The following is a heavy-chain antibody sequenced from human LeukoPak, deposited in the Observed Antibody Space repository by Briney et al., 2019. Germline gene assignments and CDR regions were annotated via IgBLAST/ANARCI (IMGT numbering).Heavy chain of an antibody. D-gene: IGHD6-19*01. J-gene: IGHJ3*02. V-gene: IGHV1-18*01. CDR1: GYSFTSNV. Sequence: ASVKVSCKASGYSFTSNVISWVRQAPGQGLEWMGWISAYNGNTNYAQKLQGRVTMTTDTSTGTAYMELRSLRSDDAAVYYCARFGLGKHIEVAGIPFDIWGQGTMVTVSS. CDR2: ISAYNGNT. CDR3: ARFGLGKHIEVAGIPFDI.